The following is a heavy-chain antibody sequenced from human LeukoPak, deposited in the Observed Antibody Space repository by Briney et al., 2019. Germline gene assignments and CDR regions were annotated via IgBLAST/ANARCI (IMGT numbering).Heavy chain of an antibody. V-gene: IGHV5-51*01. CDR3: ARHIQGSDWHLDY. J-gene: IGHJ4*02. D-gene: IGHD6-19*01. CDR1: GYSFTSYW. Sequence: GESLKISWKGSGYSFTSYWIAWVRQMPGKGVEWMGIIYPGDSDTRYSPSFQGQVTISVDKSVSAAYLQWSSLKASDTAMYYCARHIQGSDWHLDYWGQGTLVTVSS. CDR2: IYPGDSDT.